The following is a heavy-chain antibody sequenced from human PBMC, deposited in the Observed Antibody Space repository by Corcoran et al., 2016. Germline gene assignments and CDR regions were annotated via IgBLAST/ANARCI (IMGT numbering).Heavy chain of an antibody. J-gene: IGHJ4*02. V-gene: IGHV3-7*03. Sequence: EVQLVESGGGLVQPGGSLILSCAASGFTFSSYWMSWVRQAPGKGLEWVANIKQDGSEKYYVDSVKGRFTISRDNAKNSLYLQMNSLRAEDTAVYYCARAFSGSYLYYFDYWGQGTLVTVSS. CDR3: ARAFSGSYLYYFDY. CDR1: GFTFSSYW. D-gene: IGHD1-26*01. CDR2: IKQDGSEK.